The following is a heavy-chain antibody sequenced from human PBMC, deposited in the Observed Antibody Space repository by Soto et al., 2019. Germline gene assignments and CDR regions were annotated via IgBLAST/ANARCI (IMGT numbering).Heavy chain of an antibody. V-gene: IGHV1-46*01. CDR1: GYTFTSDN. CDR2: INPSGGST. D-gene: IGHD3-16*01. CDR3: ARDRPIEDLSLGYYGLDV. Sequence: QVQLVQSGAEVKKPGASVKVSCKASGYTFTSDNMHWVRQAPGQGLEWMGIINPSGGSTSYAQKFQGRVTMTRDTSTSTVYMELSSLRSEDTPVYYCARDRPIEDLSLGYYGLDVWGQGTTVTVSS. J-gene: IGHJ6*02.